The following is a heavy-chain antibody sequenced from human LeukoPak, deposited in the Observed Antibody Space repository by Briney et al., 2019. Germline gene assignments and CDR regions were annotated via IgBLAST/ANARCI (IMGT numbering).Heavy chain of an antibody. J-gene: IGHJ4*02. CDR2: ISSSSSTI. V-gene: IGHV3-48*02. CDR1: GFTFSSYS. Sequence: QPGGSPRLSCAASGFTFSSYSMNWVRQAPGKGLEWVSYISSSSSTIYYADSVKGRFTISRDNAKNSLYLQMNSLRDEDTAVYYCAREGVGMITFGGVIVQFSPYFDYWGQGTLVTVSS. D-gene: IGHD3-16*02. CDR3: AREGVGMITFGGVIVQFSPYFDY.